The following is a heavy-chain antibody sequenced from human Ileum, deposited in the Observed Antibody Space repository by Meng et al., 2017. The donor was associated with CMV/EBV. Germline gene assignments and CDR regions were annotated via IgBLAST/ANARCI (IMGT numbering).Heavy chain of an antibody. CDR3: AKYRYGLGFDY. CDR1: GYNFSGYY. CDR2: INPDNGGT. J-gene: IGHJ4*02. V-gene: IGHV1-2*02. Sequence: VQLVQSGAEVKKPGASVRVSRKASGYNFSGYYMQWVRQAPGQGLEWMGWINPDNGGTNYAQKFQGRVTMTRDTSITTAYMELSRLRSDDTAIYYCAKYRYGLGFDYWGQGTLVTVSS. D-gene: IGHD5-18*01.